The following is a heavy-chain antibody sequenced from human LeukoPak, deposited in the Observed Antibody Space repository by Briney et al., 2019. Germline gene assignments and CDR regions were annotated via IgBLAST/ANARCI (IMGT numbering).Heavy chain of an antibody. CDR3: AELGIPMLGGV. Sequence: GGSLRLSYAASGFTLSSYEMNWVRQASGKGREGVSYISSSGSTIYYADSVKGRFTIPRDNAKNSLYRQMNSLRAGDTAVYYCAELGIPMLGGVWGKEGTLGISS. J-gene: IGHJ6*03. D-gene: IGHD3-10*02. V-gene: IGHV3-48*03. CDR1: GFTLSSYE. CDR2: ISSSGSTI.